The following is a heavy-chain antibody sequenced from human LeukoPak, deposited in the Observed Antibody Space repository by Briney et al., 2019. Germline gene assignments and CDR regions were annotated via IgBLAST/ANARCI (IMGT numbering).Heavy chain of an antibody. CDR3: ARHRPLGAAAPFDP. CDR1: GGSISSYY. J-gene: IGHJ5*02. D-gene: IGHD3-16*01. Sequence: SETLSHTCTVSGGSISSYYWSWIRQPPGKGLEWIGYIYYSGSTNYNPSLKSRVTISVDTSKNQFSLKLSSVTAADTAVYYCARHRPLGAAAPFDPWGQGTLVTVSS. V-gene: IGHV4-59*08. CDR2: IYYSGST.